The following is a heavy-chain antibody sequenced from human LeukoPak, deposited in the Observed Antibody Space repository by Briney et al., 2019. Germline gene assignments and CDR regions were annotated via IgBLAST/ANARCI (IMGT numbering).Heavy chain of an antibody. J-gene: IGHJ4*02. CDR1: GGSISSYY. CDR3: ATVHKEYGGPIFDY. D-gene: IGHD4-23*01. V-gene: IGHV4-59*01. Sequence: PETLSLTCTVSGGSISSYYWSWIRQPPGKGLEWIGYIYYSGSTNYNPSLKSRVTISVDTSKNQFSLKLSSVTAADTAVYYCATVHKEYGGPIFDYWGQGTLVTVSS. CDR2: IYYSGST.